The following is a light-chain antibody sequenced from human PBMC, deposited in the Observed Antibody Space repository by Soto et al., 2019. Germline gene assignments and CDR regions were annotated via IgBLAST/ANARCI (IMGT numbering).Light chain of an antibody. CDR2: EGN. J-gene: IGLJ2*01. CDR3: CSFAAAATLV. CDR1: SNDVGGYNL. V-gene: IGLV2-23*01. Sequence: QSALTQPASVSGSPGQSITISCTGTSNDVGGYNLVSWYQQHPGKVPKLIIYEGNKRPSGVSDRFSGSKSGNTASLTISALQAEDEADYSCCSFAAAATLVFGGGTQLTV.